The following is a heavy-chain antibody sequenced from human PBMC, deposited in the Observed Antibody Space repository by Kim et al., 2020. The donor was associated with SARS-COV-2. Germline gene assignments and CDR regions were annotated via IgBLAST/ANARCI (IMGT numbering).Heavy chain of an antibody. Sequence: GGSLRLSCGASGFTFGAYCMSWVRQAPGKGLEWVANIKQDGSEKYYVDSVKGRFTISRDNAKNSLYLQMNSLRAEDTAVYYCARGFWNRQFDYWGQGTLVTVSS. J-gene: IGHJ4*02. V-gene: IGHV3-7*01. CDR3: ARGFWNRQFDY. CDR2: IKQDGSEK. CDR1: GFTFGAYC. D-gene: IGHD3-3*01.